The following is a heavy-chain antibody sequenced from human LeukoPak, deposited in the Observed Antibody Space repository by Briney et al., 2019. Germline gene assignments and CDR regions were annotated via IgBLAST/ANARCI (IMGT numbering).Heavy chain of an antibody. CDR3: ARGDYYDSRDLGY. CDR1: GGSFSGYY. D-gene: IGHD3-22*01. J-gene: IGHJ4*02. V-gene: IGHV4-34*01. Sequence: SETRSLTCAVYGGSFSGYYWSWNRQPPGKGPEWIGEIKHSGSTNYNPSLKGRVTLSVDTAKNQFPLKLSSVTAADTAVYYCARGDYYDSRDLGYWGQGTLVTVSS. CDR2: IKHSGST.